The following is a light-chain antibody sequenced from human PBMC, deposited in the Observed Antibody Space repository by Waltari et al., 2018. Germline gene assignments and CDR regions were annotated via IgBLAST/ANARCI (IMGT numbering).Light chain of an antibody. V-gene: IGKV1-5*03. J-gene: IGKJ4*01. Sequence: DRVIITCRARQSISKWLAWYQQKPGKAPNLLIYKASTLESGVPSRFSGSGSGTDFTLTISSLQPDDFATYYCQQYNSYSLLTFGGGTKIEIK. CDR1: QSISKW. CDR2: KAS. CDR3: QQYNSYSLLT.